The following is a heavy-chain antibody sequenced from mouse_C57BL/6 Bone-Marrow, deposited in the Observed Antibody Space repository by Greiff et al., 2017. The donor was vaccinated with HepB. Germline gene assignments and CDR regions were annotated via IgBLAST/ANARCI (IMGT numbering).Heavy chain of an antibody. CDR3: ARWAKY. V-gene: IGHV1-26*01. CDR2: INPNNGGT. CDR1: GYTFTDYY. J-gene: IGHJ2*01. Sequence: EVQLQQSGPELVKPGASVKISCKASGYTFTDYYMNWVKQSHGKSLEWIGDINPNNGGTSYNQKFKGKATLTVDKSSSTAYMELRSLTSEDSAVYYCARWAKYWGQVTTLTVSS.